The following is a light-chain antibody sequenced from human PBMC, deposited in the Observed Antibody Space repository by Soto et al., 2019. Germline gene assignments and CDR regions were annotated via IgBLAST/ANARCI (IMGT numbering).Light chain of an antibody. J-gene: IGLJ1*01. Sequence: QAVVTQPASVSGAPGQSITISCTGTSNDVGGYKYVSWYQQRPGTAPKLIMFEVNNRPSGVSDRFSGSRSANTASLTISGLQAQGEADYYCSSYSSNNILSYVFGTGTKLTVL. CDR2: EVN. CDR3: SSYSSNNILSYV. V-gene: IGLV2-14*03. CDR1: SNDVGGYKY.